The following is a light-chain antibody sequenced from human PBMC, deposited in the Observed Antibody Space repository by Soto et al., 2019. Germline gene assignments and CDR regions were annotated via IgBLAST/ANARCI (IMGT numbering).Light chain of an antibody. V-gene: IGKV1-12*01. CDR2: AAS. J-gene: IGKJ5*01. Sequence: DIQMTQSPSSLSASVGDRVTITCRASQSISRYLNWYQQKPGQGPKFLIYAASSLQSGVPSRFSGSGSGTDFTLTITSLQSEDFATYYCQHAKSFPVTFGQGTRLEI. CDR3: QHAKSFPVT. CDR1: QSISRY.